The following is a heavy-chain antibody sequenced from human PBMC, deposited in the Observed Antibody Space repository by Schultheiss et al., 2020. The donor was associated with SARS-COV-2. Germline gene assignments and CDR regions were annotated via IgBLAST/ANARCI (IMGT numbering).Heavy chain of an antibody. J-gene: IGHJ4*02. Sequence: GGSLRLSCAASGFTFSSYWMHWVRQAPGKGLAWVSRINSDGTNTLYADSVKGRFTISRDNSKNTLYLQMNSLRAEDTAVYYCAKTRVGSTTSYYLDHWGQGTLVTVSS. D-gene: IGHD2-2*01. CDR2: INSDGTNT. CDR3: AKTRVGSTTSYYLDH. V-gene: IGHV3-74*03. CDR1: GFTFSSYW.